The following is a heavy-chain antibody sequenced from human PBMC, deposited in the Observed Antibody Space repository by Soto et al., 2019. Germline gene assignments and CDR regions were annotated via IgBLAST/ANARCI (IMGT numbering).Heavy chain of an antibody. J-gene: IGHJ5*02. CDR2: IYWDDDK. Sequence: QITLKESGPTLVKPTQTLTLTCTFSGFSLSTSGVGVGWIRQPPGKALEWLALIYWDDDKRYSPSLKSRLTITKDTSKNQVVLTMTNMDPVDTATYYCALSKVATIPDWFDPWGQGTLVTVSS. V-gene: IGHV2-5*02. CDR1: GFSLSTSGVG. D-gene: IGHD5-12*01. CDR3: ALSKVATIPDWFDP.